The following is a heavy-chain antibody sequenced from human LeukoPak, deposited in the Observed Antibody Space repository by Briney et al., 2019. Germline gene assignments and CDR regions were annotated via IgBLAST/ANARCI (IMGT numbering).Heavy chain of an antibody. J-gene: IGHJ5*02. D-gene: IGHD1-1*01. CDR3: TIDQGTSTTAPKRRGRFHP. V-gene: IGHV3-30-3*01. Sequence: GGALRLSCAASGFTFSSYAMPWVRQAPGKGLEWGAVISHDGSNKYYAESVKGRFTISRDNSKNTLYLKINSLRDEDTALYYCTIDQGTSTTAPKRRGRFHPWGQGTLVTVPS. CDR2: ISHDGSNK. CDR1: GFTFSSYA.